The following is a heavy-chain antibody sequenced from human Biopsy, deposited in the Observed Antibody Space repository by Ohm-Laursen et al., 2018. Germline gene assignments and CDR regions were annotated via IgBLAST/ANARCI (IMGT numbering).Heavy chain of an antibody. D-gene: IGHD2-2*02. CDR1: GFSLNTRGMS. Sequence: PTQTLTLTCTLSGFSLNTRGMSVTWIRQPPGKALEWLARIDWDDAKFYSESLKTRLTISKGTSENHVVLTLSDVAPVDTATYYCARIPILVVPAAIVYRHRRYLQGLDVWGQGTTVIVSS. CDR2: IDWDDAK. CDR3: ARIPILVVPAAIVYRHRRYLQGLDV. V-gene: IGHV2-70*16. J-gene: IGHJ6*02.